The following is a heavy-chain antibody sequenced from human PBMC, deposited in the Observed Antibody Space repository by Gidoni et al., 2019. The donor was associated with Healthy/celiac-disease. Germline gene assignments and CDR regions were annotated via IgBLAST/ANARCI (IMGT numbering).Heavy chain of an antibody. D-gene: IGHD1-7*01. CDR2: SSSSGSTI. Sequence: QVQLVESAGGLVKPGGSLRFSCAASGFPFSDYYLLWFRPAPGKGLEWVSDSSSSGSTIDYADSVKGRFTISRDNAKNALYLQMNSLRAEDTAVYYWARGPPKLELPRVAFSGWAHHLYYFDYWGQGTLVTVSS. J-gene: IGHJ4*02. CDR1: GFPFSDYY. CDR3: ARGPPKLELPRVAFSGWAHHLYYFDY. V-gene: IGHV3-11*01.